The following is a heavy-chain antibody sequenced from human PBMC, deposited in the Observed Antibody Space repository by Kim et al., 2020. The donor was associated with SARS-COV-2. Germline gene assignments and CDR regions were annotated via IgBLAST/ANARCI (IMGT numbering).Heavy chain of an antibody. V-gene: IGHV4-4*06. Sequence: CNPSLKSRVTMSGYASKNQFSLRLSSVTAADTAVYYCGGSNLDWLLWKNCWGQGTLVTVSS. CDR3: GGSNLDWLLWKNC. D-gene: IGHD3-9*01. J-gene: IGHJ4*02.